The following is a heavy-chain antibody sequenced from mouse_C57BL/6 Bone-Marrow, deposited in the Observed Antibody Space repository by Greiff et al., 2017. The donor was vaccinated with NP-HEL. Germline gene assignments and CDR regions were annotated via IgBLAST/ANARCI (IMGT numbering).Heavy chain of an antibody. CDR1: GYTFTSYW. V-gene: IGHV1-69*01. J-gene: IGHJ2*01. D-gene: IGHD2-4*01. Sequence: VQLQQPGAELVMPGASVKLSCKASGYTFTSYWMHWVKQRPGQGLEWIGEIDPSDSYTNYNQKFKGKSTLTVDKSSSTAYMQLSSLTSEDSAVYYCAREGDYDYDSYDLDYWGQGTTLTVSS. CDR3: AREGDYDYDSYDLDY. CDR2: IDPSDSYT.